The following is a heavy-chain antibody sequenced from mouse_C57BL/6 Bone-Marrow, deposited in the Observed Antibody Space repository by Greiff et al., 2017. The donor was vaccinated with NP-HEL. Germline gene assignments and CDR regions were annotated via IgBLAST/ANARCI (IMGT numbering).Heavy chain of an antibody. CDR2: IYPRSGNT. J-gene: IGHJ2*01. V-gene: IGHV1-81*01. CDR1: GYTFTSYG. Sequence: VQLQQSGAELARPGASVKLSCKASGYTFTSYGISWVKQRTGQGLEWIGEIYPRSGNTYYNEKFKGKATLTADKSSSKAYRGLRSLTSEDSAVYFCARDDPYFDDWGQGTTLTVSS. CDR3: ARDDPYFDD. D-gene: IGHD2-3*01.